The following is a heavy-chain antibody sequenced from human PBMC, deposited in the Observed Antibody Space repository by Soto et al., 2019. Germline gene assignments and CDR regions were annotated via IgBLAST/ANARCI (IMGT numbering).Heavy chain of an antibody. CDR1: GGSITSSY. CDR3: ARGEDAFFYYGLDV. Sequence: SETLSLTCTVSGGSITSSYWSWIRRPPGKGLEWIAYIYDTGISGYTPSTSYNPSLKSRVTMSVDTSKSQFSLKLISVTAADTAVYYCARGEDAFFYYGLDVWGQGITVTVSS. J-gene: IGHJ6*02. V-gene: IGHV4-59*01. CDR2: IYDTGISGYTPST.